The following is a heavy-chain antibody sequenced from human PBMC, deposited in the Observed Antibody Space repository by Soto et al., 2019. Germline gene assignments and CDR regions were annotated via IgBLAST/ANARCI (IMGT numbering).Heavy chain of an antibody. Sequence: GESLKISCKGSGYSFTSYWIGWVRQMPGKGLEWMGIIYPGDSDTRYSPSFQGQGTISADKSISTAYLQWSSLNASDTAMYYCARIIGYCRNNDCSRTFDIWGQGTTVTVSS. CDR1: GYSFTSYW. D-gene: IGHD2-2*03. V-gene: IGHV5-51*01. CDR2: IYPGDSDT. CDR3: ARIIGYCRNNDCSRTFDI. J-gene: IGHJ3*02.